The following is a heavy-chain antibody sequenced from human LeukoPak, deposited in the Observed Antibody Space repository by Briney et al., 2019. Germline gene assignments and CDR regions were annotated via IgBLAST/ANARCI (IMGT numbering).Heavy chain of an antibody. V-gene: IGHV5-51*01. J-gene: IGHJ3*02. D-gene: IGHD6-6*01. CDR1: GYSFTSYW. CDR3: AGDSSSIYAFDI. CDR2: IYPRDSDT. Sequence: GESLKISCKGSGYSFTSYWIGWVRQMPGKGLEWMGIIYPRDSDTRYSPSFQGQVTISADESINTAYLQWSSLKASDTAMYYCAGDSSSIYAFDIWGQGTMVTVSS.